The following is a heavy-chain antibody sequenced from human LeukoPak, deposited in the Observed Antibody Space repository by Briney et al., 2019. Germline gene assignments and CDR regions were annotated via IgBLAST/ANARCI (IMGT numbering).Heavy chain of an antibody. Sequence: TSETLSLTCAVYGGSFSGYYWSWIRQPPGKGLEWIGEINHSGSTNYNPSLKSRVTISVYTSTNQFSLKLSSVTAADTAVYYCARGSWGAWFKSHPFDYWGQGTLVTVSS. D-gene: IGHD3-9*01. CDR3: ARGSWGAWFKSHPFDY. V-gene: IGHV4-34*01. CDR1: GGSFSGYY. CDR2: INHSGST. J-gene: IGHJ4*02.